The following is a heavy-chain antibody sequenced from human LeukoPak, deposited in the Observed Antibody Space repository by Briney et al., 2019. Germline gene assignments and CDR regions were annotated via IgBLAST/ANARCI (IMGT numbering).Heavy chain of an antibody. Sequence: SQTLSLTCAISGDGVSSNSAAWHWIRQSPSRGLEWLGRTYYRSKWGNDYAVSMKSRISIKSDTSKNQFSLQLNSVTPEDTAVYYCAREGGYYYYIDVWGKGTTVTVSS. CDR1: GDGVSSNSAA. J-gene: IGHJ6*03. CDR2: TYYRSKWGN. V-gene: IGHV6-1*01. CDR3: AREGGYYYYIDV.